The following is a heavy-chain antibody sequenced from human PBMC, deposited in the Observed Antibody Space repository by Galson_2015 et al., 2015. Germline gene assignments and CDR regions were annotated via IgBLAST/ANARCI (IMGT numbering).Heavy chain of an antibody. Sequence: SLRLSCAASGFTFSSYAMHWVRQAPGKGLEWVAVISYDGSNKYYADSVKGRFTISRDNSKNTLYVQMNSLRAEDTAVYYCARDPQDNSGWSCYFDYWGQGTLVTVSS. V-gene: IGHV3-30-3*01. D-gene: IGHD6-19*01. CDR3: ARDPQDNSGWSCYFDY. CDR2: ISYDGSNK. CDR1: GFTFSSYA. J-gene: IGHJ4*02.